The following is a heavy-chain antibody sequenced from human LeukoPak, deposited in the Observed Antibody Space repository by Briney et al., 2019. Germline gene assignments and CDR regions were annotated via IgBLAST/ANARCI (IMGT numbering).Heavy chain of an antibody. Sequence: TSETLSLTCAVYGGSFSDYYWTWIRQPPGKGLEWIGEINHSGSTNYNPSLKSRVTISVDMSKKQFSLKLSPVTAADTAVYYCARELQRWLQFGAFDIWGQGTMVTASS. CDR2: INHSGST. CDR1: GGSFSDYY. D-gene: IGHD5-24*01. V-gene: IGHV4-34*01. CDR3: ARELQRWLQFGAFDI. J-gene: IGHJ3*02.